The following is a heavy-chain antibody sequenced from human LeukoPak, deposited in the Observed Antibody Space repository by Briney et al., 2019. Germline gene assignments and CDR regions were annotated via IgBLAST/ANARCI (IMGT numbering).Heavy chain of an antibody. CDR1: GFTFSSYS. D-gene: IGHD3-10*01. Sequence: GGSLRLSCAASGFTFSSYSMDWVRQAPGKGLEWVSSISSSSSYIYYADSVKGRFTISRDNAKNSLYLQMNSLRAEDTAVYYCARDPNYYGSGPDYWGQGTLVTVSS. J-gene: IGHJ4*02. CDR2: ISSSSSYI. V-gene: IGHV3-21*01. CDR3: ARDPNYYGSGPDY.